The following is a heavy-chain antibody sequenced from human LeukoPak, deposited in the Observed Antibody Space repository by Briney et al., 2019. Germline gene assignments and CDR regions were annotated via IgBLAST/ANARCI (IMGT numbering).Heavy chain of an antibody. J-gene: IGHJ5*02. D-gene: IGHD3-22*01. CDR3: ARDLYYDSSGYYNWFDP. CDR1: GFSFSSNP. Sequence: GGSLRLSCAASGFSFSSNPMSWVRQAPGKGLEWVSSISGSGGSTYYADSVKGRFTISRDNSKNTLYLQMNSLRAEDTAVYYCARDLYYDSSGYYNWFDPWGQGTLVTVSS. CDR2: ISGSGGST. V-gene: IGHV3-23*01.